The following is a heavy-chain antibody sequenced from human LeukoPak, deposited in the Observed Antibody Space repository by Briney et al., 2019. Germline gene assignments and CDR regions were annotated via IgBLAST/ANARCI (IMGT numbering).Heavy chain of an antibody. Sequence: PGGSLRLSCAASGFTFSSYSMNWVRQAPGKGLEWVSSISSSSSYIYYADSVKGRFTISRDNAKNSLYLQMNSLRAEDTAVYYCAKGFGSGRFPFDAFDIWGQGTMVTVSS. CDR1: GFTFSSYS. D-gene: IGHD3-10*01. V-gene: IGHV3-21*04. CDR3: AKGFGSGRFPFDAFDI. CDR2: ISSSSSYI. J-gene: IGHJ3*02.